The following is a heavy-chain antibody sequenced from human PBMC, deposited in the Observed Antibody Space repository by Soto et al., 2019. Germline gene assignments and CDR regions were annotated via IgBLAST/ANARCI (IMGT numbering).Heavy chain of an antibody. J-gene: IGHJ4*02. V-gene: IGHV4-34*01. CDR1: GGSFTGYF. CDR3: ARGKRMQLWLKSYFDT. CDR2: VNHRGET. Sequence: SETLSLTCAVYGGSFTGYFWSWRRQPPGKGLEWIGEVNHRGETNYSPSLKSRLTISGDTSKNHISLKLRSVTAADTAVYYCARGKRMQLWLKSYFDTWGQGTPVTVSS. D-gene: IGHD5-18*01.